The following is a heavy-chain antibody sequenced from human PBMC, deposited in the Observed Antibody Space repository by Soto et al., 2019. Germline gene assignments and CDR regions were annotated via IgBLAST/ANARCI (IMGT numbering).Heavy chain of an antibody. CDR1: GYTFTSYG. J-gene: IGHJ6*03. CDR3: AIVGYCSGYSCHYMDV. D-gene: IGHD2-2*01. CDR2: ISADNVHT. Sequence: QVQLVQSGGEVKAPGASVKVSCKASGYTFTSYGFNWVRQAPGQGLEWMGWISADNVHTNYAQKFQGRVTMTTDTFTSTAYLELRSLRSDDTAVHYCAIVGYCSGYSCHYMDVWGRGTTVTVSS. V-gene: IGHV1-18*01.